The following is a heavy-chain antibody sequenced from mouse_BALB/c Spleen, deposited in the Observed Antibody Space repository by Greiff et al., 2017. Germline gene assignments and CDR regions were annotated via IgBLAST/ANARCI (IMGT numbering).Heavy chain of an antibody. D-gene: IGHD1-1*01. CDR1: GFTFSSYT. V-gene: IGHV5-12-2*01. Sequence: DVQLVESGGGLVQPGGSLKLSCAASGFTFSSYTMSWVRQTPEKRLEWVAYISNGGGSTYYPVTVKGRFTISRDNAKNTLYLQMSSLKSEDTAMYYCARRGITTVGYAMDYWGQGTSVTVSS. CDR3: ARRGITTVGYAMDY. CDR2: ISNGGGST. J-gene: IGHJ4*01.